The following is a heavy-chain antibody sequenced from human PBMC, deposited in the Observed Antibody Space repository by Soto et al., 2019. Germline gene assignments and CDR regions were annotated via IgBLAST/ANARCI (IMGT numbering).Heavy chain of an antibody. D-gene: IGHD2-2*01. CDR2: ISGGGSGI. V-gene: IGHV3-11*01. J-gene: IGHJ3*02. CDR3: ARVKECSSTSCYARDAFDI. Sequence: KPGGSLRLSCAASGFTFSDHYMSWIRQAPGKGLEWVSYISGGGSGIYYADSVKGRFTISRDNAKNSLYLQMNSLRAEDTAVYYCARVKECSSTSCYARDAFDIWGQGTMVTVSS. CDR1: GFTFSDHY.